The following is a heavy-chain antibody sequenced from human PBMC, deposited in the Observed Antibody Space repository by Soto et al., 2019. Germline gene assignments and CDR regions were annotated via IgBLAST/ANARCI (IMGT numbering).Heavy chain of an antibody. J-gene: IGHJ6*04. Sequence: SETLSLTCTVSGGSSSRYYWSWIRQAPGKGLEWIGYIYYRGSTNYNPSLKSRVTISIDTSKNQFSLRAEDTAVYYCARDQSTRWSVNYYGMDIWGEGTMVTVSS. V-gene: IGHV4-59*12. CDR3: ARDQSTRWSVNYYGMDI. D-gene: IGHD6-13*01. CDR2: IYYRGST. CDR1: GGSSSRYY.